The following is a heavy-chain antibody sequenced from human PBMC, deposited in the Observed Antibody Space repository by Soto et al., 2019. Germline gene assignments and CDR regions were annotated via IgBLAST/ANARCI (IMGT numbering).Heavy chain of an antibody. J-gene: IGHJ6*04. CDR1: GGTLSSYP. CDR3: ARVGHITNYGMAV. D-gene: IGHD1-26*01. V-gene: IGHV1-69*01. CDR2: IIPFFGTS. Sequence: QVQLVQSGAEVKKPGSSVKVSCGASGGTLSSYPINWVRQAPGQGLEWMGGIIPFFGTSNYAQKFQGRVTITADESTSTAYMELRSLRSEDTAVYYCARVGHITNYGMAVWGTGTTVTVSS.